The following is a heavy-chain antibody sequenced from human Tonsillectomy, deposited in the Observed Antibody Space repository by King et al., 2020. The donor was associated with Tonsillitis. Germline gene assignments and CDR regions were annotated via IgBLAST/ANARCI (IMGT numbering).Heavy chain of an antibody. CDR3: TRRAFGGAIDAVDI. V-gene: IGHV3-73*02. Sequence: VQLVESGGGLVQPGGSLKLSCAASGFTFSGSAMHWVRQASGKGLEWVGRIRSKANSYATAYAASVKGRFTISRDDSKNTAYLQMNSLKTEDTAMYYCTRRAFGGAIDAVDIWGQGTMVTVSS. CDR2: IRSKANSYAT. CDR1: GFTFSGSA. D-gene: IGHD3-16*01. J-gene: IGHJ3*02.